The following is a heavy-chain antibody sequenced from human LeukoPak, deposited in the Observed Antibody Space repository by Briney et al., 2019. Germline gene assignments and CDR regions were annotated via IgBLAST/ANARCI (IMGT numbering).Heavy chain of an antibody. Sequence: PGGSLRLSCAAWGCIFSSYEMNWVRQAPGKGLEWVSYIRRSGSPIYYGDCVRGRFNISRDNAKHALYLQLHSLRAEDTAVYYCARGYSSGYYAPFFDYWGQGTLVTVSS. CDR1: GCIFSSYE. V-gene: IGHV3-48*03. CDR3: ARGYSSGYYAPFFDY. D-gene: IGHD3-22*01. J-gene: IGHJ4*02. CDR2: IRRSGSPI.